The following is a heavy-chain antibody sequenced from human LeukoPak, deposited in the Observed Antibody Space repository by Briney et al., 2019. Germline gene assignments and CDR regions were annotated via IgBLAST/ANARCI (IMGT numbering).Heavy chain of an antibody. CDR3: AKVGSIAAAALDY. D-gene: IGHD6-13*01. CDR2: ISYDGSNK. J-gene: IGHJ4*02. CDR1: GFTFSSYG. V-gene: IGHV3-30*18. Sequence: GGSLRLSCAASGFTFSSYGMHWVRQAPGKGLEWVAVISYDGSNKYYADSVKGRFTISRDNSKNTLYLQMNSRRAEDTAVYYCAKVGSIAAAALDYWGQGTLVTVSS.